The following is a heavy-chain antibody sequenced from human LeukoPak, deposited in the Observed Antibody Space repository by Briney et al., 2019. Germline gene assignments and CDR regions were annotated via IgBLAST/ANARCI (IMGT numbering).Heavy chain of an antibody. CDR1: GYTLTELS. CDR3: ATWPVVVTATHPGAFDI. V-gene: IGHV1-24*01. Sequence: ASVKVSCKVSGYTLTELSMHWVRQAPGKGLEWMGGFDPEDGETIYAQKFQGRVTMTEGTSTDTAYMELSSLRSEDTAVYYCATWPVVVTATHPGAFDIWGQGTMVTVSS. D-gene: IGHD2-21*02. CDR2: FDPEDGET. J-gene: IGHJ3*02.